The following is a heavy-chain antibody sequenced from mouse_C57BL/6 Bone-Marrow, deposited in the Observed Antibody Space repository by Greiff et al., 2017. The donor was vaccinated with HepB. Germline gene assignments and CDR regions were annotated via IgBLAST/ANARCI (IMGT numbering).Heavy chain of an antibody. V-gene: IGHV3-6*01. CDR1: GYSITSGYY. J-gene: IGHJ1*03. CDR2: ISYDGSN. Sequence: DVKLQESGPGLVKPSQSLSLTCSVTGYSITSGYYWNWIRQFPGNKLEWMGYISYDGSNNYNPSLKNRISITRDTSKNQFFLKLNSVTTEDTATYYCARGGPGWYFDVWGTGTTVTVSS. CDR3: ARGGPGWYFDV.